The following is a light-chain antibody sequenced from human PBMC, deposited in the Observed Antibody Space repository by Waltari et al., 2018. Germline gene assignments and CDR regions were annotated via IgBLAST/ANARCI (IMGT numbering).Light chain of an antibody. V-gene: IGLV4-69*01. CDR3: QTGGHGTWV. Sequence: QLVLTQSPSASASLGASVKLTCTLSSGHSSNVIAWLQQQPEKGPRYLMKVNSDGSHSKGDEIPDRFSGSTSGAARYLTISSVQPEDEADYYCQTGGHGTWVFGGGTKLTVL. J-gene: IGLJ3*02. CDR2: VNSDGSH. CDR1: SGHSSNV.